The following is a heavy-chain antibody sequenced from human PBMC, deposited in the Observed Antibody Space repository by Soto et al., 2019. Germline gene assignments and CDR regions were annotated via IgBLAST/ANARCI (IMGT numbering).Heavy chain of an antibody. V-gene: IGHV3-23*01. Sequence: GGSLRLSCAASGFTFSSYAMSWVRQAPGKGLEWVSAISGSGGSTYYADSVKGRFTISRDNSKNTLYLQMNSLRAEDTAVYYCAKFRSYDFWSGYYDYWGQGTLVTVSS. J-gene: IGHJ4*02. CDR1: GFTFSSYA. CDR2: ISGSGGST. CDR3: AKFRSYDFWSGYYDY. D-gene: IGHD3-3*01.